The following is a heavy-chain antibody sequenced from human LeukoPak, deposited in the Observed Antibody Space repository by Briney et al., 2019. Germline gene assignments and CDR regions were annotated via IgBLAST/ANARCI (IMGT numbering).Heavy chain of an antibody. Sequence: GGSLRLSCAASGFTFSSYSMNWVRQAPGKGLEWVSYISGGRSPIYYADSVKGRFTISRDNAKNSLYLQMNSLRAEDTAVYYCARGDVFYYYYYMDVWGKGTTVTVSS. CDR3: ARGDVFYYYYYMDV. CDR1: GFTFSSYS. D-gene: IGHD2-8*01. CDR2: ISGGRSPI. V-gene: IGHV3-48*01. J-gene: IGHJ6*03.